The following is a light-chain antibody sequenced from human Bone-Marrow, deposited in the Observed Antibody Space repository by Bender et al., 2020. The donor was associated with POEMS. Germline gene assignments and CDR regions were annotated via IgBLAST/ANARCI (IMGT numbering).Light chain of an antibody. V-gene: IGLV2-14*03. Sequence: QSALTQPASVSGSPGQSISISCTGTSSDVGGYDYVSWYQQLPVRAPKLILYDVSNRPSGVSHRFSGSKSGNTASLTISGLQAEDEAEYSCSSYTSTSTHVFGTATQVTVL. CDR1: SSDVGGYDY. CDR2: DVS. J-gene: IGLJ1*01. CDR3: SSYTSTSTHV.